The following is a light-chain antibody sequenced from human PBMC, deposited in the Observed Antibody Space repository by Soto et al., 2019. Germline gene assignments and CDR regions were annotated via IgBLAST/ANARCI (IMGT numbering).Light chain of an antibody. J-gene: IGLJ1*01. V-gene: IGLV2-14*01. CDR1: SSDVGGYNY. CDR2: KVS. Sequence: QSALTQPASVSGSPGQSITISCTGTSSDVGGYNYVSWYQQHPGKAPKLMIYKVSNRPSGVSDRLSGSKSGNTASLTISGIQAEDEADYYCSSYASSSIGVFGTGTKVTVL. CDR3: SSYASSSIGV.